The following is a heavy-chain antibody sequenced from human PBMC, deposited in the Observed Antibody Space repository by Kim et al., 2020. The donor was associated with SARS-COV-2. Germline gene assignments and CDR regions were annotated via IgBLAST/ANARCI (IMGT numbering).Heavy chain of an antibody. CDR2: VYTSYSA. CDR3: AFSRDRRYPFDY. V-gene: IGHV4-4*07. CDR1: GGSFRGVY. D-gene: IGHD1-26*01. J-gene: IGHJ4*02. Sequence: SETLSLTCTVYGGSFRGVYWCWIWHRARTGLDLVGLVYTSYSANSHPSLYRRGTISIDTSKTQFSLNLSSMTAAAAAAYVCAFSRDRRYPFDYLGLVTPV.